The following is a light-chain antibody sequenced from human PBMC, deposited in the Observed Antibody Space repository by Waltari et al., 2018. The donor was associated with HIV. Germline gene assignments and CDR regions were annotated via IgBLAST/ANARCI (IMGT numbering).Light chain of an antibody. CDR1: QSVSSN. Sequence: EIVMTQSPATLSVSPGERATLSCRASQSVSSNLAGYQQKPGQAPRLLIYVASTRATGIPVRFGGSGSGTEFTLTISSLQSEDFAVYYCQQYNNWPYTFGQGTKLEIK. CDR2: VAS. CDR3: QQYNNWPYT. J-gene: IGKJ2*01. V-gene: IGKV3-15*01.